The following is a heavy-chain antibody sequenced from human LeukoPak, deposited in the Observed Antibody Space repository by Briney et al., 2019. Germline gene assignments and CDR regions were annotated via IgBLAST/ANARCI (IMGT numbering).Heavy chain of an antibody. D-gene: IGHD6-25*01. CDR2: TAGADDVI. Sequence: GGSLRLSCAVSGLTFRDNRMIWVRQAPEKRLEWVAVTAGADDVIQYADSVKGRFTISRDNSKNTLDLQMYSLRVEDTAVYYCVKEPNSYSSGWYFQHWGQGTLVTVSS. CDR3: VKEPNSYSSGWYFQH. V-gene: IGHV3-23*01. J-gene: IGHJ1*01. CDR1: GLTFRDNR.